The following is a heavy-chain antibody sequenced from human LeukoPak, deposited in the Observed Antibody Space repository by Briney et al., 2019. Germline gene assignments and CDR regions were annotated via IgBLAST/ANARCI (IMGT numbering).Heavy chain of an antibody. CDR3: ARGPLYCSGGSCYSGSSDY. CDR1: GFTFDDYG. CDR2: INWNGGST. D-gene: IGHD2-15*01. J-gene: IGHJ4*02. Sequence: GGSLRLSCAASGFTFDDYGMSWVRQAPGKGLEWVSGINWNGGSTGYADSVKGRFTISRDNAKNSLYLQMNSLRAEDTALYYCARGPLYCSGGSCYSGSSDYWGQGNLVTVSS. V-gene: IGHV3-20*04.